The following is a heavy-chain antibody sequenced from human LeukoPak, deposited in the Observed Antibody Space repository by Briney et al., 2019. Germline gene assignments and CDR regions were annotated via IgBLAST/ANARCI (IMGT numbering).Heavy chain of an antibody. CDR2: INSDGSST. CDR3: KSGIVATIGDY. J-gene: IGHJ4*02. CDR1: GFTFSRHW. V-gene: IGHV3-74*01. Sequence: GGSLRLSCAASGFTFSRHWMHWVRQAPGKGLVWVSRINSDGSSTSYADSEKGRFTISRDNAKNTLYLQMNSLRAEDTAVYYCKSGIVATIGDYWGQGTLVTASS. D-gene: IGHD5-12*01.